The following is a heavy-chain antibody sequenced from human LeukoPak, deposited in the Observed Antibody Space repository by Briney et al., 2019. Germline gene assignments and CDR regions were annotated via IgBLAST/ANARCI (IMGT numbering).Heavy chain of an antibody. CDR2: IYENGGTT. CDR1: GFTFKNHA. D-gene: IGHD2-21*01. Sequence: GGSLRLSCAASGFTFKNHAMSWVRQAPEKGLEFVSGIYENGGTTYYADSVKGRFSISRDNSKNTLYLQMDSLRGEDTAVHYCAKDFRIGYSAHFDYWGQGALVTVSS. V-gene: IGHV3-23*01. J-gene: IGHJ4*02. CDR3: AKDFRIGYSAHFDY.